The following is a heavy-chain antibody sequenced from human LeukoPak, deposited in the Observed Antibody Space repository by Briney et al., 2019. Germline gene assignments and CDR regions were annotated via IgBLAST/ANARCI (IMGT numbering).Heavy chain of an antibody. J-gene: IGHJ5*01. V-gene: IGHV3-23*01. D-gene: IGHD4-17*01. CDR3: AKHKEDYGDSCLDDS. Sequence: GGSLRLSCAASGFTFSSYAMSWVRQAPGKGLAWVSGISGSGGRTYYADSVKGRFTISRDNSKNTLYLQMSSLRAEDTAVYYCAKHKEDYGDSCLDDSWGQGALVAVSS. CDR1: GFTFSSYA. CDR2: ISGSGGRT.